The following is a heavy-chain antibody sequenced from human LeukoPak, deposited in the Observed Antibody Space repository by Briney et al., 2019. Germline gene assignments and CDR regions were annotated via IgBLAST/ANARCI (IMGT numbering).Heavy chain of an antibody. V-gene: IGHV3-30*04. J-gene: IGHJ4*02. Sequence: GSLRLSCAASGGFTFSNYAMPWVRQAPGKGLEWMAVISYDGSNKFHADSVKGRFTISRDNSKNTLYLQMNNLRVEDTALYYCVRDQLGFDNWGQGTLVTVSS. CDR2: ISYDGSNK. CDR3: VRDQLGFDN. D-gene: IGHD1-1*01. CDR1: GGFTFSNYA.